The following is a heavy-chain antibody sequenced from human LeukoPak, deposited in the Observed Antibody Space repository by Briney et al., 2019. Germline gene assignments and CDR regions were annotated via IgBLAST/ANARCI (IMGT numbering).Heavy chain of an antibody. J-gene: IGHJ3*02. V-gene: IGHV3-30*02. CDR3: AKNNWNYRDAFDI. CDR1: GFTFSSYG. CDR2: IRYDGSNK. D-gene: IGHD1-7*01. Sequence: GGSLRLSCAASGFTFSSYGMHWVRQAPGKGLEWVAFIRYDGSNKYYADSVKGRFTISRDNSKNTLYLQMNSLRAEDTAVYYCAKNNWNYRDAFDIWGQGTMVTVSS.